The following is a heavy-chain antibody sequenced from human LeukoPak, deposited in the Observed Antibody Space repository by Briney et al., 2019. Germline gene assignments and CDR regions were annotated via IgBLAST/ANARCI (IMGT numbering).Heavy chain of an antibody. CDR3: ARVRDYDFWSSFDY. D-gene: IGHD3-3*01. Sequence: ASVKVSCKASGGTFSSYGISWVRQAPGQGLEWMGWISAYNGNTNYAQKLQGRVTMTTDTSTSTAYMELRSLRSDDTAVYYCARVRDYDFWSSFDYWGQGTLVTVSS. CDR1: GGTFSSYG. J-gene: IGHJ4*02. CDR2: ISAYNGNT. V-gene: IGHV1-18*01.